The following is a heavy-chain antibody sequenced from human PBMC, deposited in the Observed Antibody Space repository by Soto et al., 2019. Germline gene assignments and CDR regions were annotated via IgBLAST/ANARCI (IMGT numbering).Heavy chain of an antibody. CDR3: AGGGAVTTGDY. CDR2: IIPILGIA. Sequence: QVQLVQSGAEVKKPGSSVKVSCKASGGTFSSYTISWVRQAPGQGLEWMGRIIPILGIANYAQKFQGRVTITADKSTSTAYMGLSSLRSEDPAVYYWAGGGAVTTGDYWGQGTLVTVSS. D-gene: IGHD4-17*01. CDR1: GGTFSSYT. J-gene: IGHJ4*02. V-gene: IGHV1-69*02.